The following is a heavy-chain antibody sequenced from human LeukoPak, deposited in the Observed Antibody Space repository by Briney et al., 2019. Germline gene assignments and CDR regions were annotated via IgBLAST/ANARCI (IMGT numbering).Heavy chain of an antibody. CDR1: GGSISSYY. CDR2: IYYSGST. Sequence: NPSETLSLTCTVSGGSISSYYWSWIRQPPGKGLEWIGYIYYSGSTNYNPSLKSRVTISVDTSKNQFSLKLSSVTAADTAVYYCATDSGSYYNVRGIDAFGIWGQGTMVTVSS. J-gene: IGHJ3*02. CDR3: ATDSGSYYNVRGIDAFGI. D-gene: IGHD3-10*01. V-gene: IGHV4-59*01.